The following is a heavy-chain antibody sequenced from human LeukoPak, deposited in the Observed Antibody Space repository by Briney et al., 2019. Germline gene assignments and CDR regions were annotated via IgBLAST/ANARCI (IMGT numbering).Heavy chain of an antibody. D-gene: IGHD6-13*01. J-gene: IGHJ4*02. CDR1: GLTVGTNY. CDR3: ARFIAAGYYFDY. CDR2: IYSGGNT. Sequence: HPGGSLRLSCAASGLTVGTNYMSWVRQAPGKGLEWVSIIYSGGNTYYADSVKGRFTISRDSSKNTLYLQTNSLRAEDTAVYYCARFIAAGYYFDYWGQGTLVTVSS. V-gene: IGHV3-53*01.